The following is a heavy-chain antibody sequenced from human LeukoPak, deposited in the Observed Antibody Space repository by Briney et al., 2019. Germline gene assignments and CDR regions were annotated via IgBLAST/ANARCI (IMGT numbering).Heavy chain of an antibody. J-gene: IGHJ4*02. CDR2: IHYSGST. V-gene: IGHV4-59*12. D-gene: IGHD6-19*01. CDR1: GGSISSYY. Sequence: SETLSLTCTVSGGSISSYYWSWIRQPPGKGLEWIGYIHYSGSTNYNPSLKSRVTISVDTSKNQLSLKLSSVTAADTAVYYCARVSGWNPLQAAHLDYWGQGTLVTVSS. CDR3: ARVSGWNPLQAAHLDY.